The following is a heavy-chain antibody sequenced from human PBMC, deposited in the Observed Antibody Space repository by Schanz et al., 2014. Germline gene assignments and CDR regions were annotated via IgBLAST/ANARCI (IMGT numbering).Heavy chain of an antibody. Sequence: HVQLVESGGGVVQPGRSLRLSCAGSGFSFSDYGMHWVRQAPGRGLEWVAVISYHGSERYYADSVKGRFTISRDNSKNTLYLQMNSLRTEDTAVYFCAKSYDTSGYSGFDYWRQGTLVTVSS. CDR2: ISYHGSER. CDR3: AKSYDTSGYSGFDY. J-gene: IGHJ4*02. CDR1: GFSFSDYG. V-gene: IGHV3-30*18. D-gene: IGHD3-22*01.